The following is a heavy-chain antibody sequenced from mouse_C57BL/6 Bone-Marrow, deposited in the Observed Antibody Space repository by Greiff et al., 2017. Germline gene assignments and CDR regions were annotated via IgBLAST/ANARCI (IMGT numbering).Heavy chain of an antibody. CDR2: IDPSDSYT. D-gene: IGHD2-1*01. J-gene: IGHJ4*01. CDR1: GYTFTSYW. CDR3: ARRWLYYGNDYYAMDY. Sequence: VQLQQPGAELVMPGASVKLSCKASGYTFTSYWMHWVKQRPGQGLEWIGEIDPSDSYTNYNQKFKGKSTLTVDKSSSTAYMQLSSLTSEDSAVYYCARRWLYYGNDYYAMDYWGQGTSVTGSS. V-gene: IGHV1-69*01.